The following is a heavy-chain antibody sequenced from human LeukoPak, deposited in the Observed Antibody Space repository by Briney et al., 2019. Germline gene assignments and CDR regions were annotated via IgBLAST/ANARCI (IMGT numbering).Heavy chain of an antibody. CDR3: AKDGITIVGASY. CDR2: ISGSGKST. J-gene: IGHJ4*02. V-gene: IGHV3-23*01. Sequence: AGGSLRLSCAASGFTFRSYAMSWVRQAPGKGLEWVSGISGSGKSTYYADSAKGRFTISRDNSKNTLYLQMNSLRAEDTAVYYCAKDGITIVGASYWGQGTLVTVSS. CDR1: GFTFRSYA. D-gene: IGHD1-26*01.